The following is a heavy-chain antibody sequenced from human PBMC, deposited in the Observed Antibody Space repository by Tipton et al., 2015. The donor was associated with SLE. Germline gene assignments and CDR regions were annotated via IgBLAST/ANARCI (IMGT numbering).Heavy chain of an antibody. CDR2: MYYSGFT. V-gene: IGHV4-59*01. J-gene: IGHJ4*02. CDR3: AGYSNVFFGP. D-gene: IGHD4-11*01. Sequence: TLSLTCTVSAGSISSFYWNWIRQPPGKGLEWIGYMYYSGFTKYNPSLSSRVTISIDTSKNQFSLRLSSVTAADTAVYYCAGYSNVFFGPWGQGTLVTVSS. CDR1: AGSISSFY.